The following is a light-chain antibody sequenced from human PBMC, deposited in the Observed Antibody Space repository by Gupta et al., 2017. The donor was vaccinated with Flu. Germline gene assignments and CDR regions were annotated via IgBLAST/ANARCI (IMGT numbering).Light chain of an antibody. CDR2: AAS. Sequence: TPPVSPGGRITHSCRASQSVNSDYVAWFLHKPGQAPRLLVYAASSRAPGTPGRFSGSGSGTDFTLTISRLEPEDLGVYFCQQYGSSPMTFGQGTKLDVK. V-gene: IGKV3-20*01. CDR1: QSVNSDY. J-gene: IGKJ1*01. CDR3: QQYGSSPMT.